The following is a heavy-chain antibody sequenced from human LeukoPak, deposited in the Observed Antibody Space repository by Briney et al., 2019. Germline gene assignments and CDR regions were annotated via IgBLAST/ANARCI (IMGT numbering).Heavy chain of an antibody. CDR1: GYGFASYW. CDR2: IYPGDSDT. Sequence: GESLKISCKGPGYGFASYWIGWVGRLPGKALGGLGIIYPGDSDTRYSPSFQGQVTISADKSISTAYLQWSSLKASDTAMYYCARHDCGGDCGSDYWGQGTLVTVSS. CDR3: ARHDCGGDCGSDY. D-gene: IGHD2-21*02. J-gene: IGHJ4*02. V-gene: IGHV5-51*01.